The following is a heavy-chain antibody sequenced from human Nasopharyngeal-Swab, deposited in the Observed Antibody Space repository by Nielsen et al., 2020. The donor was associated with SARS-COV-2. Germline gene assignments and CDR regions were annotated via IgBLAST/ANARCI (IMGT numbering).Heavy chain of an antibody. J-gene: IGHJ4*02. CDR2: ISSSGGGT. D-gene: IGHD4-11*01. V-gene: IGHV3-23*01. CDR3: AKSASLLQYLTFDY. CDR1: GFTFSSYA. Sequence: GESLKISCAASGFTFSSYAMSWVRQAPGRGLEWVSAISSSGGGTYYADSVKGRFTISRDNSKNTLYLQMNSLRAEDTAVYYCAKSASLLQYLTFDYWGQGTLVTVSS.